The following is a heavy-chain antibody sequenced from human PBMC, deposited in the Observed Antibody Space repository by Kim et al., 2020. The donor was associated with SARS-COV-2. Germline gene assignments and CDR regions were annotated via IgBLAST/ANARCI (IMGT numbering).Heavy chain of an antibody. V-gene: IGHV4-34*01. CDR1: GGSFSGYY. CDR2: INHSGST. D-gene: IGHD6-13*01. Sequence: SETLSLTCAVYGGSFSGYYWSWIRQPPGKGLEWIGEINHSGSTNYNPSLKSRVTISVDTSKNQFSLKLSSVTAADTAVYYCARHPLRAAAAYYFDYWGQGTLVTVSS. J-gene: IGHJ4*02. CDR3: ARHPLRAAAAYYFDY.